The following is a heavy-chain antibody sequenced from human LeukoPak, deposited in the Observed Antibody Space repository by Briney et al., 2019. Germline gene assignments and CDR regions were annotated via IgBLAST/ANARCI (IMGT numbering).Heavy chain of an antibody. CDR2: ISAYNGNT. CDR3: ARDRDTAMVDYYYYGMDV. CDR1: GYTFTSYG. D-gene: IGHD5-18*01. Sequence: ASVKVSCKASGYTFTSYGISWVRQAPGQGLEWMGWISAYNGNTNYAQKLQGRVTMTTDTSTSTTYMELRSLRSDDTAVYYCARDRDTAMVDYYYYGMDVWGQGTTVTVSS. V-gene: IGHV1-18*01. J-gene: IGHJ6*02.